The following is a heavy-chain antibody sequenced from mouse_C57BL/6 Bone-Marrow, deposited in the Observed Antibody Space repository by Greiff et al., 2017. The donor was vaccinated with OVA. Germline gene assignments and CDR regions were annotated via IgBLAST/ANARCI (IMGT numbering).Heavy chain of an antibody. Sequence: EVKVVESGGGLVQPGGSMKLSCVASGFTFSNYWMNWVRQSPEKGLEWVAQIRLKSDNYATHYAESVKGRFTISRDDSKSSVYLQMNNLRAEDTGIYYCTRGYPDYYAMDYWGQGTSVTVSS. CDR1: GFTFSNYW. J-gene: IGHJ4*01. D-gene: IGHD2-2*01. CDR3: TRGYPDYYAMDY. CDR2: IRLKSDNYAT. V-gene: IGHV6-3*01.